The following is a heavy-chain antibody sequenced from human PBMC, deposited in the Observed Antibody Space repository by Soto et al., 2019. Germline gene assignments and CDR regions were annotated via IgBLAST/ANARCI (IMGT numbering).Heavy chain of an antibody. J-gene: IGHJ6*02. D-gene: IGHD5-12*01. CDR1: VYTFTSYD. CDR2: MNPNSGNT. CDR3: AVWLQLQGSYYYYGMDV. V-gene: IGHV1-8*01. Sequence: SVKVCCKASVYTFTSYDINWVRQDAGQGLEWMGWMNPNSGNTGYAQKFQGRVTMTRNTSISTAYMELSSLRSEDMAVYYCAVWLQLQGSYYYYGMDVWGQGPTFTVSS.